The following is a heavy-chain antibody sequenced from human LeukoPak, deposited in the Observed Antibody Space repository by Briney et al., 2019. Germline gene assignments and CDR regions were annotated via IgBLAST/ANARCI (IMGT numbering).Heavy chain of an antibody. CDR1: GGSISSGSYY. Sequence: PSEALSLTCTVSGGSISSGSYYWSWIRQPAGKGLEWIGRIHRSGSTAYNPSVKSRVTISVDTSKNQFSLKLNSVTAADTAVYYCARGGFLVQNRFDPWGQGTLVTVSS. D-gene: IGHD3-3*01. CDR2: IHRSGST. V-gene: IGHV4-61*02. CDR3: ARGGFLVQNRFDP. J-gene: IGHJ5*02.